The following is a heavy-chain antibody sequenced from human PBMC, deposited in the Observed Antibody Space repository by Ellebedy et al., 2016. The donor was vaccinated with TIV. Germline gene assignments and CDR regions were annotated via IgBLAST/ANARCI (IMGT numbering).Heavy chain of an antibody. CDR3: ARDFQLLY. D-gene: IGHD2-2*01. Sequence: SVKVSXXASGGTFISYALTWVRQAPGQGLEWVGRIIPVLGTANYAQRFQGRVAITADKSTTTTYMELSSLRSEDTAVYYCARDFQLLYWGQGTLVTVSS. CDR1: GGTFISYA. V-gene: IGHV1-69*06. J-gene: IGHJ4*02. CDR2: IIPVLGTA.